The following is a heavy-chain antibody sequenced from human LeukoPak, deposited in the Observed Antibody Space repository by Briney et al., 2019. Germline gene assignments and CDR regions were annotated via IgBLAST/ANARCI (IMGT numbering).Heavy chain of an antibody. D-gene: IGHD6-13*01. J-gene: IGHJ4*02. CDR1: EFTFSSYG. CDR2: ISYDGSNK. Sequence: GGSLRLSCAASEFTFSSYGMHWVRQAPGKGLEWVAVISYDGSNKYYADSVKGRFTISRDNSKNTLYLQMNSLRAEDTAVYYCARGIAAAGTVFDYWGQGTLVTVSS. V-gene: IGHV3-30*03. CDR3: ARGIAAAGTVFDY.